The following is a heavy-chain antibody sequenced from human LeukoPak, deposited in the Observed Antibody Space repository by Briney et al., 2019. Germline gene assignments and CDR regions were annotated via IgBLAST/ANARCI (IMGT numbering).Heavy chain of an antibody. Sequence: SVKVSCKASGGTFSSYAISWVRQAPGQGLEWMGGIIPIFGTANYAQKLQGRVTITTDESTSTAYMELSSLRSEDTAVYYCARVRYSGYNEHFDYWGQGTLVTVSS. V-gene: IGHV1-69*05. J-gene: IGHJ4*02. CDR2: IIPIFGTA. D-gene: IGHD5-12*01. CDR1: GGTFSSYA. CDR3: ARVRYSGYNEHFDY.